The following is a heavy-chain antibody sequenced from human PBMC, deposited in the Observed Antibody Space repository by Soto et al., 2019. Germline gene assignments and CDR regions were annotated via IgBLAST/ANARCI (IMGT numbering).Heavy chain of an antibody. V-gene: IGHV1-69*06. D-gene: IGHD3-22*01. CDR1: GGTFSSYA. Sequence: QVQLVQSGAEVKKPGSSVKVSCKASGGTFSSYAISWVRQAPGQGLEWMGGIIPIFGTANYAQKFQGRVTITAGKSTSTAYMELSSLRSEDTAVYYCARSTMIVRKYDNWFDPWGQGTLVTVSS. CDR3: ARSTMIVRKYDNWFDP. CDR2: IIPIFGTA. J-gene: IGHJ5*02.